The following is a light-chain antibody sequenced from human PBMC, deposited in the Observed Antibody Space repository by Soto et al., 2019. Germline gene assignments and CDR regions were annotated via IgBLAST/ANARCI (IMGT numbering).Light chain of an antibody. CDR2: EVT. CDR3: QSYTSRASRV. Sequence: QSALTQPAAVSGSPGQSITISCSGTSSDVGGYDYVSWYQQHPGKAPKILIYEVTDRPSGVSNRFSGSKSGNTASLTISGLQAEDEGDYYCQSYTSRASRVFGTGTKLAVL. V-gene: IGLV2-14*01. J-gene: IGLJ1*01. CDR1: SSDVGGYDY.